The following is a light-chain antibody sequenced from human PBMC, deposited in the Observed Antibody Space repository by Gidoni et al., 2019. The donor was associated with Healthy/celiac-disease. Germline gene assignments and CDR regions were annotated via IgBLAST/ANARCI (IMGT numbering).Light chain of an antibody. V-gene: IGKV3-15*01. Sequence: ITMAPPPATLSVPPRERATLSCRSRQSVSSKLAWYQQKPGHAPRLLIYGASTRATGIPARFSGMLSGTECTHTKCGLQLVGCAFYQRENYNIWLWWTFGQGTKVEIK. J-gene: IGKJ1*01. CDR2: GAS. CDR3: ENYNIWLWWT. CDR1: QSVSSK.